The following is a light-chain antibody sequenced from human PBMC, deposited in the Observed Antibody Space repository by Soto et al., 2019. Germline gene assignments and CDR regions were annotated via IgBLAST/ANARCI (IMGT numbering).Light chain of an antibody. CDR3: GSWDSSLSAYV. V-gene: IGLV1-51*01. CDR2: DDK. J-gene: IGLJ1*01. CDR1: STNIGGKS. Sequence: QSVLTQPPSVSAAPGQKATISCSGSSTNIGGKSVSWYPQLPGTAPQLLIYDDKKRPSGIPDRFSGSKSGPSATLGLTGFQTGDEADYYCGSWDSSLSAYVFGTGTKVTVL.